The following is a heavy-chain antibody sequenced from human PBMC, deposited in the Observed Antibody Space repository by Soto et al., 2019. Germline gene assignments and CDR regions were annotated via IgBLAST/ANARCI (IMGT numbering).Heavy chain of an antibody. D-gene: IGHD6-6*01. Sequence: GGSLRLSCAASGFTFSSYWMSWVRQAPGKGLEWVANIKQDGSEKYYVDSVKGRFTISRDNAKNSLYLQMNSLRAEDTAVYYCARIRYSSSFVDAFDIWGQGTMVTVSS. CDR2: IKQDGSEK. CDR1: GFTFSSYW. J-gene: IGHJ3*02. CDR3: ARIRYSSSFVDAFDI. V-gene: IGHV3-7*01.